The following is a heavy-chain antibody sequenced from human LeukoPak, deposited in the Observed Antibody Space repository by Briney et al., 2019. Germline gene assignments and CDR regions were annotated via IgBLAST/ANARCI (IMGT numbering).Heavy chain of an antibody. Sequence: SETLSLTCAVYGESFSGYYWSWIRQPPGKGLEWIGEINHSGSTNYNPSLKSRVTISVDTSKNQFSLKLSSVTAADTAVYYCASRNVLKRITIFGVVFSGWFDPWGQGTLVTVSS. D-gene: IGHD3-3*01. CDR2: INHSGST. J-gene: IGHJ5*02. V-gene: IGHV4-34*01. CDR1: GESFSGYY. CDR3: ASRNVLKRITIFGVVFSGWFDP.